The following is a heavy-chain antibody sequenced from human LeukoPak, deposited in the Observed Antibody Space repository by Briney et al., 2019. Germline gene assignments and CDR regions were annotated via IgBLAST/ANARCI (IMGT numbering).Heavy chain of an antibody. CDR2: MNPNSGNT. D-gene: IGHD3-16*01. Sequence: ASVKVSCKASGYTFTSYYMHWVRQAPGQGLEWMGWMNPNSGNTGYAQKFQGRVTMTRNTSIRTAYMELSSLRSEDTAVYYCAREGTIGYFDYWGQGTLVTVSS. V-gene: IGHV1-8*02. CDR1: GYTFTSYY. J-gene: IGHJ4*02. CDR3: AREGTIGYFDY.